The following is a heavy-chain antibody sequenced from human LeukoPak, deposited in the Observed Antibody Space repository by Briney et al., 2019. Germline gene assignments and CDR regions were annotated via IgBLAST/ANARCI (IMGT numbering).Heavy chain of an antibody. CDR2: IKHDGSEK. D-gene: IGHD3-10*01. V-gene: IGHV3-7*01. CDR3: ARETRGFDF. Sequence: PGGSLRLSCAASGFIFSRNRMSWVRQAPGKGLEWVANIKHDGSEKFYVDSVRGRFIISRDNIKNSVYLQINSLRAEDTAVYYCARETRGFDFWGQGTLVTVSS. CDR1: GFIFSRNR. J-gene: IGHJ4*02.